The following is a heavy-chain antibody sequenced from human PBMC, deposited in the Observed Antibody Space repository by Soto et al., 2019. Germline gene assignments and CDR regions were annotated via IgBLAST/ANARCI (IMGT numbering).Heavy chain of an antibody. J-gene: IGHJ3*01. V-gene: IGHV4-31*03. CDR2: ISYSGTT. D-gene: IGHD3-10*01. CDR1: GGSISSRGYY. CDR3: ARDHGPRGAFDF. Sequence: QVQLQESGPGLVKPSQTLSLTCTVSGGSISSRGYYWDWIRQHPGEGLEWIGYISYSGTTNYNPSLKSGVTISVDTSNNQLSLKLSSVTAADTAVYFCARDHGPRGAFDFWGQGTMVTVSS.